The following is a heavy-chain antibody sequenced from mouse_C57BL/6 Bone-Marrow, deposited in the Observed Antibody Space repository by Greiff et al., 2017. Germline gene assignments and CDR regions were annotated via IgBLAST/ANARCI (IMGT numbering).Heavy chain of an antibody. V-gene: IGHV5-4*01. CDR1: GFTFSSYA. CDR2: ISDGGSYT. CDR3: ARDWDVAY. D-gene: IGHD4-1*01. J-gene: IGHJ3*01. Sequence: EVMLVESGGGLVKPGGSLILSCAASGFTFSSYAMSWVRQTPEKRLEWVATISDGGSYTYYPDNVKGRFTISRDNAKNNLYLQMSHLKSEDTAMYYCARDWDVAYGGQGTLVTVSA.